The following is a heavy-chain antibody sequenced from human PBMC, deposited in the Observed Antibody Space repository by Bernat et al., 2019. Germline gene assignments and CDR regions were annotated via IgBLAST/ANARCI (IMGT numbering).Heavy chain of an antibody. V-gene: IGHV3-64*01. Sequence: EVQLVESGGGLVQPGGSPRLSCAASGFTFSSYAMHWVRQAPGKGLEYVSAISSNGGSTYYANSVKGRFTISRDNSKNTLYLQMGSLRAEDMAVYYCARGPWFGELLYLGFDYWGQGTLVTVSS. CDR2: ISSNGGST. CDR3: ARGPWFGELLYLGFDY. D-gene: IGHD3-10*01. CDR1: GFTFSSYA. J-gene: IGHJ4*02.